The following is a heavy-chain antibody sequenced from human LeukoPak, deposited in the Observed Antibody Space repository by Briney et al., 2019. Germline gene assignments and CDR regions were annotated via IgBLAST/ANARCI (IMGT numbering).Heavy chain of an antibody. D-gene: IGHD4-17*01. CDR2: ISISGSKT. CDR3: ANEIRPNDY. J-gene: IGHJ4*02. V-gene: IGHV3-23*01. CDR1: EFDFSSHA. Sequence: GGSLRLSCAASEFDFSSHAMTWVRQAPGKGLEWVSAISISGSKTYYADSVKGRFTISRDNSKNALYLQMNSLRAEDTAVYYCANEIRPNDYWGQGTQVTVSS.